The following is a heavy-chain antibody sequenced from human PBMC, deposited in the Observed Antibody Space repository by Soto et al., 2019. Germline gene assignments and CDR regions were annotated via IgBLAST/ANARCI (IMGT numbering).Heavy chain of an antibody. Sequence: QVQLVQSGAEVKKPGSSVKVSCKASGGTFSSYAISWVRQAPGQGLEWMGGIIPIFGTANYAQKFQGRVTITADESTSTAYMELSSLRSEDTAVYYCARDPALYGDYSGDWFDPWGQGTLVTVSS. CDR1: GGTFSSYA. CDR2: IIPIFGTA. V-gene: IGHV1-69*12. CDR3: ARDPALYGDYSGDWFDP. J-gene: IGHJ5*02. D-gene: IGHD4-17*01.